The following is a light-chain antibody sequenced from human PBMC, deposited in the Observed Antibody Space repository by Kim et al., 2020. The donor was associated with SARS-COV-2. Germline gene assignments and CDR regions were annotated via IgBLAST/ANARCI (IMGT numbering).Light chain of an antibody. Sequence: KALLSCPRSSSNIRNNLVPPHTQPPATAPTLIIYDNDTRRSGSPDRFSGSNPRPPATLRITGIQTGDEDDYYCAAWDSSINAWMFGGGTQLTVL. J-gene: IGLJ3*02. V-gene: IGLV1-51*01. CDR3: AAWDSSINAWM. CDR1: SSNIRNNL. CDR2: DND.